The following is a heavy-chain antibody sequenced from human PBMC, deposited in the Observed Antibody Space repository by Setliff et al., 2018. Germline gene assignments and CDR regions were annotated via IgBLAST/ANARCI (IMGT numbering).Heavy chain of an antibody. CDR3: ARVSMYSSSWYYYYYGMDV. CDR1: GGSISSSSYY. CDR2: IYYSGST. V-gene: IGHV4-39*07. Sequence: SETLSLTCTVSGGSISSSSYYWGWICQPPGKGLEWIGSIYYSGSTYYNPSLKSRVTISVDTSKNQFSLKLSSVTAADTAVYYCARVSMYSSSWYYYYYGMDVWGQGTTVTVSS. J-gene: IGHJ6*02. D-gene: IGHD6-13*01.